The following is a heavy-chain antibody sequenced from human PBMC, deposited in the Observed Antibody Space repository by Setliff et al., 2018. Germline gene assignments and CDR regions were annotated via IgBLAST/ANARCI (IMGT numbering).Heavy chain of an antibody. CDR1: GFTFSSYW. Sequence: GGSLRLSCAASGFTFSSYWMSWVRQAPGEGMEWVANIKQDGSEKYYADSVKDRFTISRDNAKNSLYLQMNSLRAEDTAVYYCARDRGSGSYFLRYFDYWGQGTLVTVSS. CDR2: IKQDGSEK. D-gene: IGHD1-26*01. J-gene: IGHJ4*02. V-gene: IGHV3-7*01. CDR3: ARDRGSGSYFLRYFDY.